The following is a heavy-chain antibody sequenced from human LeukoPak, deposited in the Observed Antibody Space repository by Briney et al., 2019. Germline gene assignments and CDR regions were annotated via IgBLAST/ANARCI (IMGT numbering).Heavy chain of an antibody. V-gene: IGHV3-30*18. CDR3: AKNGDRGAYCTGGTCYPYFYYYMDV. CDR1: GFTFSSYE. CDR2: ISYDGSNK. D-gene: IGHD2-15*01. J-gene: IGHJ6*03. Sequence: GGSLRLSCAASGFTFSSYEMNWVRQAPGKGLEWVAVISYDGSNKYYADSVKGRFTISRDNSKNTLYLQMNSLRAEDTAIYYCAKNGDRGAYCTGGTCYPYFYYYMDVWGKGTTVTI.